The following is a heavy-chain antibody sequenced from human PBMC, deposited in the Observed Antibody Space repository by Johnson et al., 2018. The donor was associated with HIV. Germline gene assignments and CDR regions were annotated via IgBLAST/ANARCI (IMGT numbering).Heavy chain of an antibody. CDR3: ARVSAYSYGWVSPAFDI. D-gene: IGHD5-18*01. J-gene: IGHJ3*02. CDR1: GFTFADYA. Sequence: VQLVESGGALEQPGRSLRLSCKASGFTFADYAMNWVRQVPGKGLEWVANIKQDGSEKYYVDSVKGRFTISRDNAKNSLYLQMNSLRAEDTAVYYCARVSAYSYGWVSPAFDIWGQGTMVTVSS. V-gene: IGHV3-7*03. CDR2: IKQDGSEK.